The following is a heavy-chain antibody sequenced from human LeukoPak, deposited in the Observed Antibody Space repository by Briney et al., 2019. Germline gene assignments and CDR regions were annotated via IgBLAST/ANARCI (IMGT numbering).Heavy chain of an antibody. CDR3: ARGAARMVEMATIISFEY. J-gene: IGHJ4*02. Sequence: PGGSLRLSCAASQFTFSSSAMHWVRQAPGKGLEWVAVISYDGSNKYYAGSAKGRFTISRDNSKNTLFLQMNSLRAEDTAVYYCARGAARMVEMATIISFEYWGQGTLVTVSS. V-gene: IGHV3-30*04. D-gene: IGHD5-24*01. CDR2: ISYDGSNK. CDR1: QFTFSSSA.